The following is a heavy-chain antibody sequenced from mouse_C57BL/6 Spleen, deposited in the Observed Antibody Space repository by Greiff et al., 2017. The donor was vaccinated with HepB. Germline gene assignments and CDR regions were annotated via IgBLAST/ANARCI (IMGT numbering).Heavy chain of an antibody. Sequence: EVQVVESGPGLVKPSQSLSLTCSVTGYSITSGYYWNWIRQFPGNKLEWMGYISYDGSNNYNPSLKNRISITRDTSKNQFFLKLNSVTTEDTATYYCARDLHYYGSAMDYWGQGTSVTVSS. V-gene: IGHV3-6*01. CDR3: ARDLHYYGSAMDY. CDR1: GYSITSGYY. CDR2: ISYDGSN. D-gene: IGHD1-1*01. J-gene: IGHJ4*01.